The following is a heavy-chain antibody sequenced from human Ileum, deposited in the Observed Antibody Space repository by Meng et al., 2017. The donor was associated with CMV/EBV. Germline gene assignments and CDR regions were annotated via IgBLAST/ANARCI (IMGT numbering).Heavy chain of an antibody. CDR1: LTFSTYG. J-gene: IGHJ4*02. Sequence: LTFSTYGLNWVRQAPGKGMDWVSGISASGGSIYYADSVKGRFTISRDNSKNTVSLQMNNLRPEDTAVYYCAKDSTSGTYYLDYFDYWGQGSLVTVSS. D-gene: IGHD1-26*01. CDR2: ISASGGSI. V-gene: IGHV3-23*01. CDR3: AKDSTSGTYYLDYFDY.